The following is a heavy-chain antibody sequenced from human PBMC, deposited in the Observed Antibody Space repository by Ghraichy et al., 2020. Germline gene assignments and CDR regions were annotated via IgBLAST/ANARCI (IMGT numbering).Heavy chain of an antibody. J-gene: IGHJ5*02. CDR1: GDSISSYY. D-gene: IGHD4-23*01. V-gene: IGHV4-4*07. CDR2: IYNDGIT. CDR3: AANYGVNSYLDP. Sequence: GSLRLSCTVSGDSISSYYGSWIRQPAGKGLEWIGRIYNDGITNYNPALKSRVTMSVDTSKNKYSLKLTSVTAADTAVYYCAANYGVNSYLDPWGQGTLVTVSS.